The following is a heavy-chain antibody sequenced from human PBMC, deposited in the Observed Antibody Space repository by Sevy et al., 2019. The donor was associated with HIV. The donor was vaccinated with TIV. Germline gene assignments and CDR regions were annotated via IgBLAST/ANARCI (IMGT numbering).Heavy chain of an antibody. D-gene: IGHD3-3*01. V-gene: IGHV4-38-2*02. CDR3: ARVGGLNYDFWSGYPTIDY. CDR2: IYHSGST. J-gene: IGHJ4*02. Sequence: SETLSLTCTVSGYSISSGYYWGWIRQPPGKGLERIGSIYHSGSTYYNPSLKSRVTISVDTSKNQFSLKLSSVTAADTAVYYCARVGGLNYDFWSGYPTIDYWGQGTLVTVSS. CDR1: GYSISSGYY.